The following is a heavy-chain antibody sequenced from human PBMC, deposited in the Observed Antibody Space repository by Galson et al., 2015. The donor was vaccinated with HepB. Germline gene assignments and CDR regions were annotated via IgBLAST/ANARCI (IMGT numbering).Heavy chain of an antibody. CDR3: ARDKDPSRNWVDGLIYYGLAV. V-gene: IGHV3-33*08. D-gene: IGHD7-27*01. J-gene: IGHJ6*02. Sequence: SLRLSCATSGFIFRNYGMHWVRQAPGKGLEWVAAIWYDGRDQKYADSVKGRFTISRDESRNTLHLQMNSLRAEDTAIYYCARDKDPSRNWVDGLIYYGLAVWGQGTTVTVSS. CDR2: IWYDGRDQ. CDR1: GFIFRNYG.